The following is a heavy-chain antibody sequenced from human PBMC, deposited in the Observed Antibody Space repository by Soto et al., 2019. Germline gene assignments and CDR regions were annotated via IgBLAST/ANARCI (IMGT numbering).Heavy chain of an antibody. CDR3: AHRVLRTVFGLVTTTAIYFDF. CDR1: GFSLTTSGVD. D-gene: IGHD3-3*01. Sequence: QITLNESGPTVVRPTETLTLTCRFSGFSLTTSGVDVGWVRQSPGKAPEWLALIYWDDDKRYSESLKSRLTISKDTSKNQVVLTVANLDPTDTATYDCAHRVLRTVFGLVTTTAIYFDFWGQGTPVAVSS. CDR2: IYWDDDK. V-gene: IGHV2-5*02. J-gene: IGHJ4*02.